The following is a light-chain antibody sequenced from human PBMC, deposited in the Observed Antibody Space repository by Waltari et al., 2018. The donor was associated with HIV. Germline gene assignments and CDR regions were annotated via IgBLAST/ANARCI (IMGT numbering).Light chain of an antibody. V-gene: IGKV1-39*01. CDR3: LQSYTVPYT. CDR1: LSLNTY. J-gene: IGKJ2*01. Sequence: DIQMTQSPSSLSASVGDTVTITCRASLSLNTYMNWYSQKSGEAPELLISAASDLQSGVPSRFSGSGSGTHFSLTITGLQPEDSATYYCLQSYTVPYTFGPGTKLEIK. CDR2: AAS.